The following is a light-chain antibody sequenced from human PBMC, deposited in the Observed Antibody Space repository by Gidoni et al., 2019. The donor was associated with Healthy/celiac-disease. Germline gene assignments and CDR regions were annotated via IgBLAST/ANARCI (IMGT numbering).Light chain of an antibody. CDR1: QSISSY. V-gene: IGKV1-39*01. CDR2: AAS. J-gene: IGKJ1*01. CDR3: QQSYSTPWT. Sequence: SQMTQSPSSLSASVGDRVTITCRVSQSISSYLNWYQQKPGKAPKLLIYAASSLQSGVPSRFSGSGSGTDFTLTISSLQPEDFATYYCQQSYSTPWTFGQGTKVEIK.